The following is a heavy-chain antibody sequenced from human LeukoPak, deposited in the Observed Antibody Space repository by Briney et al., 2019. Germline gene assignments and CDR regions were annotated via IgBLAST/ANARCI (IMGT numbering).Heavy chain of an antibody. V-gene: IGHV3-11*04. J-gene: IGHJ4*02. Sequence: MTGGSLRLSCAASGFTFSSYAMSWIRQAPGKGLEWASYISSSGSTIYYADSVKGRLTIARDNAKHSLYLQMNSLRAEETDVYYCARCGDFWSGHDYWGQGTLVTVSS. CDR1: GFTFSSYA. CDR2: ISSSGSTI. D-gene: IGHD3-3*01. CDR3: ARCGDFWSGHDY.